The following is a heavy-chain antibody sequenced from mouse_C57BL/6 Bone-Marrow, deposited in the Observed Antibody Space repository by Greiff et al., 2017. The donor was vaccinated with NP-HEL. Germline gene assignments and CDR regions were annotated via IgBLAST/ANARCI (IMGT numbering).Heavy chain of an antibody. J-gene: IGHJ4*01. V-gene: IGHV1-42*01. CDR2: INPSTGGT. CDR1: GYSFTGYY. D-gene: IGHD2-14*01. CDR3: ARLRYEENAMDY. Sequence: EVKLVESGPELVKPGASVKISCKASGYSFTGYYMNWVKQSPEKSLEWIGEINPSTGGTTYNQKFKAKATLTVDKSSSTAYMQLKSLTSEDSAVYYCARLRYEENAMDYWGQGTSVTVSS.